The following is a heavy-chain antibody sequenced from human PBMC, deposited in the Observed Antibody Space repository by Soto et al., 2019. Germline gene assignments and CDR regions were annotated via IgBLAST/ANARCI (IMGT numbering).Heavy chain of an antibody. V-gene: IGHV2-70*01. CDR2: IDWDDDK. CDR1: GFSLSTSGMC. D-gene: IGHD4-4*01. J-gene: IGHJ5*02. Sequence: SGPTLVNPTQTLTLTCTFSGFSLSTSGMCVSWIRQPPGKALEWLALIDWDDDKYYSTSLKTRLTISKDTSKNQVVLTMTNMDPVDTATYYCARIYSNCRYNWFDPWGQGTLVTVSS. CDR3: ARIYSNCRYNWFDP.